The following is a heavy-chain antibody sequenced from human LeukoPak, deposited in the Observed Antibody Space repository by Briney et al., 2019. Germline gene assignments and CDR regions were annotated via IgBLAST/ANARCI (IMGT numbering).Heavy chain of an antibody. V-gene: IGHV4-39*01. Sequence: PSETLFLTCTVSRGSISCYYWGSLRQPPGKGLEWLGSIYYSGSTYHTPSLKSRFPIPLDTSKNQFSLKLSSVTAADTAVYYCAIGGTGFDYWGQGTLVTVSS. J-gene: IGHJ4*02. D-gene: IGHD5-12*01. CDR2: IYYSGST. CDR3: AIGGTGFDY. CDR1: RGSISCYY.